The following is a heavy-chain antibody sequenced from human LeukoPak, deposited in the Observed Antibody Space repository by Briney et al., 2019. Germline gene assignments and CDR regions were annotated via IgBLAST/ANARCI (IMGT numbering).Heavy chain of an antibody. Sequence: PSETLSLTCAVSGGSISSGSWWGWIRQPPGKGLEWIGEIHHSGSTNYNPSLKSRVTLSVDKSKNQLSLRLTSVTAADTAVYYCARSESSVYPGVKWGQGTLVTVSS. J-gene: IGHJ4*02. CDR3: ARSESSVYPGVK. D-gene: IGHD3-22*01. CDR2: IHHSGST. CDR1: GGSISSGSW. V-gene: IGHV4-4*02.